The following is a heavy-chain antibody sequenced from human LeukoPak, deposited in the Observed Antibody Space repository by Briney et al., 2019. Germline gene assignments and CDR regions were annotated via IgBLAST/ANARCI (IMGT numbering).Heavy chain of an antibody. D-gene: IGHD5-12*01. V-gene: IGHV3-15*01. CDR2: IKSKTDGGTT. J-gene: IGHJ6*02. CDR3: STKVGYETLGMDV. Sequence: PGGSLRLSCAASGFTFSNAWMSWVRQAPGKGLEWVGRIKSKTDGGTTDYAAPVKGRFTISRDDSKNTLYLQMNSLKTEDTAVYYFSTKVGYETLGMDVWGQGTTVTVSS. CDR1: GFTFSNAW.